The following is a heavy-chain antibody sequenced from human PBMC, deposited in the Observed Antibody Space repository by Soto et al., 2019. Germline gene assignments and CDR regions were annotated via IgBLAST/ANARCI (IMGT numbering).Heavy chain of an antibody. Sequence: SETLSLTCTVSGGSISISSYYWGCIRQPPGKGLEWIGSIYYSGSTYYNPSLKSRVTISVDTSKNQFSLKLSSVTAADTAVYYCAAYYYDTTGYFQHWGQGTLVTVSS. J-gene: IGHJ1*01. D-gene: IGHD3-22*01. CDR1: GGSISISSYY. CDR2: IYYSGST. CDR3: AAYYYDTTGYFQH. V-gene: IGHV4-39*01.